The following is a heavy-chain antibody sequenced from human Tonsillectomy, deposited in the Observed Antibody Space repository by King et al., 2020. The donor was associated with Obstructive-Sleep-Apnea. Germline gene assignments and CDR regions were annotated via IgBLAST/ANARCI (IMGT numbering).Heavy chain of an antibody. CDR3: ARDYLGSRTTMIRGDWFDP. CDR1: GYTFSNYA. D-gene: IGHD3-10*01. V-gene: IGHV1-3*01. J-gene: IGHJ5*02. Sequence: QVQLVESGAEIKKPVASVTVSCKASGYTFSNYAIHWVRQFPGHRPEWMGWVNPASGETTYSQRFQGRVTLTRDTSATTAYVELSSLRTEDTAIYYCARDYLGSRTTMIRGDWFDPWGQGTLVTVSS. CDR2: VNPASGET.